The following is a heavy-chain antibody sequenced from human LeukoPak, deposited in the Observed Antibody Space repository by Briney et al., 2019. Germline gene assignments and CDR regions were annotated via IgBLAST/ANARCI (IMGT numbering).Heavy chain of an antibody. D-gene: IGHD3-10*01. V-gene: IGHV3-7*01. CDR3: ARDGPSGNLH. CDR1: GFTFSRFW. Sequence: GGSLRLSCAASGFTFSRFWMSWVRQAPGKGLEWVANINEDGSAKYYVDSVKGRFTISGDNAKNSLFLQMNSLRPEDTAVYYCARDGPSGNLHWGQGTLVTVSS. J-gene: IGHJ4*02. CDR2: INEDGSAK.